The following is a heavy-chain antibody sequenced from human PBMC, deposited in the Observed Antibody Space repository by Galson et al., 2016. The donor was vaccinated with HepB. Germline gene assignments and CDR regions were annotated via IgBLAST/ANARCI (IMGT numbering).Heavy chain of an antibody. J-gene: IGHJ6*02. CDR2: ITTNGDHT. D-gene: IGHD6-13*01. Sequence: SLRLSCAASGFSFSSYPMHWVRQAPGKGLEYVYGITTNGDHTKYADSVKGRFTIFRDNSKNTLYLQMRSLRAEDTAVYYCVKSNLAAPGGFYGMDVWGQGTTVTVSS. CDR1: GFSFSSYP. V-gene: IGHV3-64D*06. CDR3: VKSNLAAPGGFYGMDV.